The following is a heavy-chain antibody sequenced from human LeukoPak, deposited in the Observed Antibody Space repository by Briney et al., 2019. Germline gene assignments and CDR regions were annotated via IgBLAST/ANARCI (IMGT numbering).Heavy chain of an antibody. J-gene: IGHJ6*02. D-gene: IGHD3-22*01. CDR1: GGSFSGYY. V-gene: IGHV4-34*01. Sequence: PSETLSLTCAVYGGSFSGYYWSLIRQPPRKGLEWIGEINRSGSTNYNPSLKSRVTISVDTSKNQFSLKLSSVTAADTAVYYCARRGYRPYYYYYGMDVWGQGTMVTVSS. CDR3: ARRGYRPYYYYYGMDV. CDR2: INRSGST.